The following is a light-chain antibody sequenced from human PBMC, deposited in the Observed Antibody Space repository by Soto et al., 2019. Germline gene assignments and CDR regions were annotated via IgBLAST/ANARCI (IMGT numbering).Light chain of an antibody. Sequence: SALTQPASVSGSPGHSITISCTGTSIDIGGYNYVSWYQQHPGKAPKLMIYEISNRPSGVSNRFSGSKSGNTASLTISGRQAEDEADYYCSSFRSTTTLFGGGTKLTVL. CDR3: SSFRSTTTL. J-gene: IGLJ2*01. CDR1: SIDIGGYNY. CDR2: EIS. V-gene: IGLV2-14*01.